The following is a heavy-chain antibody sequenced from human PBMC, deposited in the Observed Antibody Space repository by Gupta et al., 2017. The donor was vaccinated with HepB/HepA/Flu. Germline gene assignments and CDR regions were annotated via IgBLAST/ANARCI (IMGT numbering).Heavy chain of an antibody. CDR3: ARKCCYFNSGSSPNWFDP. CDR2: VHYSANT. D-gene: IGHD3-10*01. V-gene: IGHV4-39*01. Sequence: QPQLQESGPGLVKASETLSLTCTVSGDSISNRLYYWGWIRHPPGKGLEWSGSVHYSANTHYTPSLKSRVTISVDTSKNQFSLKLNSVTAADTAVYYCARKCCYFNSGSSPNWFDPWGQGTLVTVSS. CDR1: GDSISNRLYY. J-gene: IGHJ5*02.